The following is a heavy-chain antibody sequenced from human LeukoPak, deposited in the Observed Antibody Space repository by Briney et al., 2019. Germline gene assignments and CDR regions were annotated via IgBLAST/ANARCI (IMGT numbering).Heavy chain of an antibody. J-gene: IGHJ6*02. Sequence: PGGSLRLSCAASGFTFSSYAMHWVRQAPGKGLEWVAVISYDGSNKYYADSVKGRFTISRDNSKNTLYLQMNSLRAEDTAVYYCARPVRSGMDVWGQGTTVTVSS. CDR2: ISYDGSNK. CDR3: ARPVRSGMDV. D-gene: IGHD2-2*01. CDR1: GFTFSSYA. V-gene: IGHV3-30-3*01.